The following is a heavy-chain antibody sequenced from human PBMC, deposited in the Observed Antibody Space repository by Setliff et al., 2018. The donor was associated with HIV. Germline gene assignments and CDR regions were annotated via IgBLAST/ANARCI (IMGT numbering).Heavy chain of an antibody. CDR2: IYTSGNT. CDR1: SDSISSGSYY. D-gene: IGHD3-16*01. Sequence: SETLSLTCSVSSDSISSGSYYWSWIRQPPGKGLEWIGYIYTSGNTNYNPSLKSRVTISVDTSKNQFSLKVNSVTATDTAVYYCAKRTFGSGRLDPWGKGTTVTVSS. J-gene: IGHJ6*04. CDR3: AKRTFGSGRLDP. V-gene: IGHV4-61*01.